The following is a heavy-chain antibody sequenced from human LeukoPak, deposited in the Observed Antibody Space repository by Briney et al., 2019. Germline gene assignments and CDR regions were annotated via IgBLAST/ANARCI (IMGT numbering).Heavy chain of an antibody. CDR1: GGSISSYC. V-gene: IGHV4-59*01. CDR3: ARGDPDSSSWYYFDY. J-gene: IGHJ4*02. D-gene: IGHD6-13*01. CDR2: IYYSGST. Sequence: PSETLSLTCTVSGGSISSYCWSWIRQPPGKGLEWIGYIYYSGSTNYNPSLKSRVTISVDTSKNQFSLKLSSVTAADTAVYYCARGDPDSSSWYYFDYWGQGTLVTVSS.